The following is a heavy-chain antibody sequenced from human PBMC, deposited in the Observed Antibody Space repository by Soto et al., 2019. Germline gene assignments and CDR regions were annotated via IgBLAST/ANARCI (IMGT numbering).Heavy chain of an antibody. V-gene: IGHV5-51*01. D-gene: IGHD6-13*01. CDR2: IYPGDSDT. CDR1: GYSFTSYW. CDR3: ARIAAAGTPHYYYYGMDV. Sequence: PGESLKISCKGSGYSFTSYWIGWVRQMPGKGLEWMGIIYPGDSDTRYSPSFQGQVTISADKSISTAYLQWSSLKASDTAMYYCARIAAAGTPHYYYYGMDVWGQGTTVTVSS. J-gene: IGHJ6*02.